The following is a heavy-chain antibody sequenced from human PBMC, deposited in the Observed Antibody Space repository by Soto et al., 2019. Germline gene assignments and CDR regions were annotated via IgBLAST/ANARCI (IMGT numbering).Heavy chain of an antibody. CDR2: IYYSGST. D-gene: IGHD3-22*01. V-gene: IGHV4-30-4*01. CDR3: ARAGSFYDSSVYLPDPGHNWFDP. J-gene: IGHJ5*02. CDR1: GGSISSGDYY. Sequence: SETLSLTCTVSGGSISSGDYYWSWIRQPPGKGLEWIGYIYYSGSTYYNPSLKSRVTISVDTSKNQFSLKLSSVTAADTAVYYCARAGSFYDSSVYLPDPGHNWFDPWGQGTLVTVSS.